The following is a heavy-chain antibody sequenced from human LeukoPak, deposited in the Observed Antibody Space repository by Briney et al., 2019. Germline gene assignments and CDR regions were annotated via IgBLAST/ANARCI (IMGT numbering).Heavy chain of an antibody. CDR3: ARHLSQGDGTKRGFYY. J-gene: IGHJ4*02. V-gene: IGHV4-39*01. CDR2: ISYSGST. Sequence: SETLSLTCTVSGGSVSSRPYDWGWIRQPPGKGLEYIGSISYSGSTYYNPSLRSRVTISVDTSSNQFSLKLSSVTAADTAVYYCARHLSQGDGTKRGFYYWGQGTLVTVSS. D-gene: IGHD5-24*01. CDR1: GGSVSSRPYD.